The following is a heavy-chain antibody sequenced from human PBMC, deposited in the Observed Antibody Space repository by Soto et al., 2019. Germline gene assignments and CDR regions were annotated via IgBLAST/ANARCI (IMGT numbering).Heavy chain of an antibody. Sequence: EVQLLESGGGLVQPGGYLRLSCAASGFTFTNYAMNWVRQAPGKGLEWVSAISGSGGSTYYADSVKGRFTISRDNSKKTLYLQMNSLRVEDTAVYYCAKDRMITFWGVIDQATFDYWGQGTLVTVSS. J-gene: IGHJ4*02. CDR3: AKDRMITFWGVIDQATFDY. CDR1: GFTFTNYA. D-gene: IGHD3-16*02. V-gene: IGHV3-23*01. CDR2: ISGSGGST.